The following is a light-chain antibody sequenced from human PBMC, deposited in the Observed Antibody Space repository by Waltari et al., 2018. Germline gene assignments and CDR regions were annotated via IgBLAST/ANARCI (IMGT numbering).Light chain of an antibody. CDR3: QHYVRLPAT. V-gene: IGKV3-20*01. J-gene: IGKJ1*01. CDR1: QSVSRS. Sequence: IVLTQSPGTLSLSPGERATLSCRASQSVSRSLALYQKKPGQAPKLLIYGASTRATGIPDRFTGSGSGTDFSLTISSLEPEDFAIYFCQHYVRLPATFGQGTKVEIK. CDR2: GAS.